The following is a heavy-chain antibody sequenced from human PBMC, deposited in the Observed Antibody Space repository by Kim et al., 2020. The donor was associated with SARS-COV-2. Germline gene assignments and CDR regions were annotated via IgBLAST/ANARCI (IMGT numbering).Heavy chain of an antibody. V-gene: IGHV1-3*01. CDR1: GYTFTSYA. CDR2: INAGNGNT. J-gene: IGHJ4*02. Sequence: ASVKVSCKASGYTFTSYAMHWVRQAPGQRLEWMGWINAGNGNTKYSQKFQGRVTITRDTSASTAYMELSSLRSEDTAVYYCARARDVRGGPSSRRGDVDYWGQGTLVTVSS. D-gene: IGHD6-13*01. CDR3: ARARDVRGGPSSRRGDVDY.